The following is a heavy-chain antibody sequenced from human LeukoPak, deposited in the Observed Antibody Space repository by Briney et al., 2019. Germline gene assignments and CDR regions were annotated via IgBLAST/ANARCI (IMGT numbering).Heavy chain of an antibody. J-gene: IGHJ3*02. CDR1: GYTFTRYD. CDR2: MNPNRGDT. CDR3: ARNLWFGESSDAFDM. V-gene: IGHV1-8*03. D-gene: IGHD3-10*01. Sequence: ASVKVSCKASGYTFTRYDINWVRQATGQGLEWMGWMNPNRGDTGYAQKFQGRVTITRNTSISTAYMELSSLRSEDTAVYYCARNLWFGESSDAFDMWGQGTMVTVSS.